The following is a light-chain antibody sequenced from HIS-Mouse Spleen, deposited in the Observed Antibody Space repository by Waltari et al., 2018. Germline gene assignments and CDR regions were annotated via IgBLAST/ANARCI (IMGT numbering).Light chain of an antibody. V-gene: IGLV3-10*01. J-gene: IGLJ2*01. CDR3: YSTDSSGNHRV. Sequence: SYELTQPPSVSVSPGQTARITCSGYALPKKYAYWYQQKSGESPVLVIYEDSKRPSGIPEGFSVASSGTMATLTISGAQVEDEADYYCYSTDSSGNHRVFGGGTKLTVL. CDR2: EDS. CDR1: ALPKKY.